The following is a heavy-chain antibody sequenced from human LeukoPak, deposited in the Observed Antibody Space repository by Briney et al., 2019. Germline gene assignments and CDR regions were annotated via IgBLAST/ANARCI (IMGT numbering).Heavy chain of an antibody. CDR1: GFTFSNAW. V-gene: IGHV3-15*01. CDR3: TTDIVVGATRTTGY. Sequence: GGSLRLSCAASGFTFSNAWMSWVRQAPGKGLEWVGRIKSKTDGGTTDYAAPVKGRFTISRDDSKNTLYLQMNSLKTEDTAVYYCTTDIVVGATRTTGYWGQGTLVTVSS. CDR2: IKSKTDGGTT. D-gene: IGHD1-26*01. J-gene: IGHJ4*02.